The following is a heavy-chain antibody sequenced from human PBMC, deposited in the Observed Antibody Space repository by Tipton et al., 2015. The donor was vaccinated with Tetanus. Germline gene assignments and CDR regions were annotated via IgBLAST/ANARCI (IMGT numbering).Heavy chain of an antibody. V-gene: IGHV4-34*01. Sequence: TLSLTCAVDGGSLNNYYWAWFRQPPGKGLEWIGEIDHSGNTRYNPSLKSRLTISADTPKNQFSLKLSSVTAADTAVYHCAREESFWSGFLNWGQGALVTVSS. CDR3: AREESFWSGFLN. J-gene: IGHJ4*02. CDR2: IDHSGNT. CDR1: GGSLNNYY. D-gene: IGHD3-3*01.